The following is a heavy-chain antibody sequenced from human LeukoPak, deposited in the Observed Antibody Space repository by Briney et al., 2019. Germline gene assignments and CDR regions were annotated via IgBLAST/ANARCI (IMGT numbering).Heavy chain of an antibody. CDR2: ITGSGSST. J-gene: IGHJ4*02. CDR3: AREWFDFDY. CDR1: GFTYSNHA. Sequence: QTGGPLRLSCAASGFTYSNHAMTWVRQAPGKGLEWVSEITGSGSSTYYADSVKGRFTISRDNSKNTMFLQMNSVRAEDTATYYCAREWFDFDYWGQGILVTVSS. D-gene: IGHD3-22*01. V-gene: IGHV3-23*01.